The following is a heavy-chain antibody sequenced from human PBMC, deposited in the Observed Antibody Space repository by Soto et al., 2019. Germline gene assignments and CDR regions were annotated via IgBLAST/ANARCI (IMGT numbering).Heavy chain of an antibody. CDR1: GFSLITSGVG. V-gene: IGHV2-5*02. CDR2: IYWDDDK. J-gene: IGHJ4*02. CDR3: AHLSTRFGVYDY. Sequence: QITLKESGPTLVKPTQTLTLTCTFSGFSLITSGVGVGWIRQPPGKALEWLALIYWDDDKRYSPSLKTRLTIXKXNSKNQVVLTMTNMDPVDTATFYCAHLSTRFGVYDYWGQGTLVTVSS. D-gene: IGHD3-16*01.